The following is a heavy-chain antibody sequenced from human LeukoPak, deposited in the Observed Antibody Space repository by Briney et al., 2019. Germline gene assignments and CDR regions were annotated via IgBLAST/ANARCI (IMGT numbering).Heavy chain of an antibody. CDR1: GYTFTGYY. V-gene: IGHV1-2*02. J-gene: IGHJ4*02. D-gene: IGHD2-8*02. CDR3: ARTSQPLVFDY. CDR2: INPNSGGT. Sequence: GASVKVSCKASGYTFTGYYMHWVRQAPGQGLEWMGWINPNSGGTNYAQKFQGRVTITADESTSTAYMELSSLRSEDTAVYYCARTSQPLVFDYWGQGTLVTVSS.